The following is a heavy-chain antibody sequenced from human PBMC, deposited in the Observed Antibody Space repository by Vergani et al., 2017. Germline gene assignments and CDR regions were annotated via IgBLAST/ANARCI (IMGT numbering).Heavy chain of an antibody. D-gene: IGHD4-17*01. Sequence: EVQLLESGGGLVQPGGSLRLSCAASGFTFSSYAMSWVRQAPGKGLEWVSAISGSGGSTYYADSVKGRFTISRDNSKNTLYPQMNSLRAEDTAVFYCARDLYGDGDYWGQGTLVTVSS. V-gene: IGHV3-23*01. CDR1: GFTFSSYA. CDR3: ARDLYGDGDY. CDR2: ISGSGGST. J-gene: IGHJ4*02.